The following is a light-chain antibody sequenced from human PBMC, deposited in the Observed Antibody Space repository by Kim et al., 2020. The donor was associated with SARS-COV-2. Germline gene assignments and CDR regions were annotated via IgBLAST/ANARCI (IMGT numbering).Light chain of an antibody. CDR2: GAS. V-gene: IGKV3-15*01. J-gene: IGKJ2*01. Sequence: QPWAPGERVPLPCRASQSVSHTLAWYQQNPGQAPRLLIYGASTRATDIPARFSGSGSGTQFTLTISSLKSEDFAVYYCQQYDNWYTFGQGTKLEI. CDR1: QSVSHT. CDR3: QQYDNWYT.